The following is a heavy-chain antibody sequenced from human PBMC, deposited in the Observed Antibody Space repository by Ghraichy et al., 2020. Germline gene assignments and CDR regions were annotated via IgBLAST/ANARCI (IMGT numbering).Heavy chain of an antibody. CDR2: INPSGGST. CDR3: AGEEEQWLGRY. D-gene: IGHD6-19*01. Sequence: ASVKVSCKASGYTFTSYYMHWVRQAPGQGLEWMGIINPSGGSTSYAQKFQGRVTMTRDTSTSTVYMELSSLRSEDTAVYYCAGEEEQWLGRYWGQGTLVTVSS. V-gene: IGHV1-46*01. CDR1: GYTFTSYY. J-gene: IGHJ4*02.